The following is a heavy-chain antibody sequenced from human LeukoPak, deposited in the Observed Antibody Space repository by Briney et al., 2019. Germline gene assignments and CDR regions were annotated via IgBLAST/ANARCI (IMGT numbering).Heavy chain of an antibody. CDR3: ARGRDGYNRYYFDY. D-gene: IGHD5-24*01. CDR2: IYYSGST. CDR1: GGSISSSSYY. Sequence: SETLSLTCTVSGGSISSSSYYWGWIRQPPGKGLEWIGSIYYSGSTYYNPSLKSRVTISVDTSKNQFSLKLSSVTAADTAVYYCARGRDGYNRYYFDYWGQGTLVTVSS. J-gene: IGHJ4*02. V-gene: IGHV4-39*07.